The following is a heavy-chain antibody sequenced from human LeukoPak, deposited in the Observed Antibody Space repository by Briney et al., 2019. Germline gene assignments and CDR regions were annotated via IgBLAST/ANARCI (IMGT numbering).Heavy chain of an antibody. CDR2: ISSSSSYI. V-gene: IGHV3-21*01. Sequence: PGGSLRLSCAASGFTFSSYSMNWVRQAPGKGLEWVSSISSSSSYIYYADSVKGRFTISRDNAKNSLYLQMNSLRAEDTAVYYCATGSYYYDSSGYYPPDYFDYWGQGTPVTVSS. J-gene: IGHJ4*02. D-gene: IGHD3-22*01. CDR3: ATGSYYYDSSGYYPPDYFDY. CDR1: GFTFSSYS.